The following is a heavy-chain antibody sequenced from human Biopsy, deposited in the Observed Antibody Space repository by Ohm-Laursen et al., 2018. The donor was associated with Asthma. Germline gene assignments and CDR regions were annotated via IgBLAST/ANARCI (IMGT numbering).Heavy chain of an antibody. CDR2: IKHDGSEK. CDR1: GFTFGDYW. D-gene: IGHD3-3*02. J-gene: IGHJ1*01. CDR3: ARTFHFWSPYHAEHYQL. Sequence: SLRLSCAASGFTFGDYWMSWVRQVPGKGLEWVANIKHDGSEKNHADSLKGRSTISRDNAKNSLYLQMNSLRAEDTAVYYCARTFHFWSPYHAEHYQLWGQGTLVTVSS. V-gene: IGHV3-7*01.